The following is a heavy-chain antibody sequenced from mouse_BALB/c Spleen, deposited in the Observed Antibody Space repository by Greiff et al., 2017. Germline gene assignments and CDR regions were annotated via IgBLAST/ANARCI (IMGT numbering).Heavy chain of an antibody. J-gene: IGHJ4*01. V-gene: IGHV1-55*01. CDR1: GYNFTSYW. CDR2: IYPGSGST. CDR3: ARAEVRLDYAMDY. Sequence: QVQLQQPGAELVKPGTSVKLSCKASGYNFTSYWINWVKLRPGQGLEWIGDIYPGSGSTNYNEKFKSKATLTVDTSSSTAYMQLSSLASEDSALYYCARAEVRLDYAMDYWGQGTSVTVSS. D-gene: IGHD2-14*01.